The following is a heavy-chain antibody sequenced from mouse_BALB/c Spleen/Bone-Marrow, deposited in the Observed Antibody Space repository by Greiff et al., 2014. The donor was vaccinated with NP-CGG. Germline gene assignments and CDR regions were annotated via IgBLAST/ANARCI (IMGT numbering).Heavy chain of an antibody. CDR1: GYTFTSYW. J-gene: IGHJ3*01. D-gene: IGHD2-1*01. V-gene: IGHV1S127*01. CDR2: IDPSDSYT. CDR3: TIYYGSFAY. Sequence: QVQLQQSGAELVEPGASVKMSCKASGYTFTSYWMHWVKQRPGQGLEWIGVIDPSDSYTSYNQKFKGKATLTVDTSSSTAYMQLSSLTSEDSAVYYCTIYYGSFAYWGQGTLVTVSA.